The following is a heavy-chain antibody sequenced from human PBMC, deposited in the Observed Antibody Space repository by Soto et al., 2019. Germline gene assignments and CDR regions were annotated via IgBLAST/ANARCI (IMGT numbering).Heavy chain of an antibody. CDR1: GGSISSYY. D-gene: IGHD4-17*01. J-gene: IGHJ5*02. CDR2: TYYSGST. Sequence: SETLSLTCTVSGGSISSYYWSWIRQPPGKGLEWIGYTYYSGSTNYNPSLKSRVTISVDTSKNQFSLKLSSVTAADTAVYYCARVPPFYGDYDGNWFDPWGQGTLVTVSS. V-gene: IGHV4-59*01. CDR3: ARVPPFYGDYDGNWFDP.